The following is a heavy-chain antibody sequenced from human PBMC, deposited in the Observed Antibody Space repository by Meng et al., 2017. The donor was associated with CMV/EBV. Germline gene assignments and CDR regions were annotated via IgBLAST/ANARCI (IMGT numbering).Heavy chain of an antibody. Sequence: HAQLVQSGAEMKKPGASVKGSCTTSGFTFSDYYIHWVRQAPGQGLEWMGWVNFNNDATNYARKFQGRVSMTRDTSISTAHMELSRLMSDDTAVYYCVRSSGWSLFDYWGQGTLVTVSS. CDR3: VRSSGWSLFDY. CDR1: GFTFSDYY. J-gene: IGHJ4*02. D-gene: IGHD6-19*01. V-gene: IGHV1-2*02. CDR2: VNFNNDAT.